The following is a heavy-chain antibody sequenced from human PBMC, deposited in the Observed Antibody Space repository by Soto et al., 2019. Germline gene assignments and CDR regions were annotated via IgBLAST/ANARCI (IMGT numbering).Heavy chain of an antibody. CDR1: GDTFSSYT. D-gene: IGHD3-10*01. CDR2: TIPILSMS. V-gene: IGHV1-69*02. Sequence: QVHLVQSGPELKKPGSSVRVSCKASGDTFSSYTINWVRQAPGLGLEWMGRTIPILSMSNYALKFQGRLTITADKSTSTDYMELSSLRSEDTAMYYCATSYGSGSQAFDHWGQGALVTVSS. J-gene: IGHJ4*02. CDR3: ATSYGSGSQAFDH.